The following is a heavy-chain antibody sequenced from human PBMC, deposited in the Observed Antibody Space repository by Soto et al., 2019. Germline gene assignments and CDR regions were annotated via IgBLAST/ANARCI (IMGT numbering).Heavy chain of an antibody. Sequence: GESLKISCKGSGYSFTSYWIGWVRQMPGKGLEWMGIIYPGDSDTRYSPSFQGQVTISADKSISTAYLQWSSLKASDPAMYYCARVAVAGLSNDYFDYWGQGTLVTVSS. V-gene: IGHV5-51*01. D-gene: IGHD6-19*01. CDR1: GYSFTSYW. CDR2: IYPGDSDT. J-gene: IGHJ4*02. CDR3: ARVAVAGLSNDYFDY.